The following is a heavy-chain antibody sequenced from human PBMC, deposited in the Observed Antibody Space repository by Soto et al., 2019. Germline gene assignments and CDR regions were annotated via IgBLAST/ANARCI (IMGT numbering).Heavy chain of an antibody. Sequence: QVQLVESGGGVVQPGRSLRLSCAASGFTFSSYGMHWVRQAPGKGLEWVAVIWYDGSNKYYADSVKGRFTISRDNSKNTLYLQMNSLRAEDTAVYYCARDNRGSDAFDIWGQGTMVTVSS. CDR3: ARDNRGSDAFDI. CDR1: GFTFSSYG. D-gene: IGHD1-26*01. CDR2: IWYDGSNK. J-gene: IGHJ3*02. V-gene: IGHV3-33*01.